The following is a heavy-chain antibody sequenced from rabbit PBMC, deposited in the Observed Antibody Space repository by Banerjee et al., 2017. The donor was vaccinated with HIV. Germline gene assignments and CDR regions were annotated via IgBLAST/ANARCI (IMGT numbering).Heavy chain of an antibody. CDR3: ARDLAGVIGWNFNL. CDR2: IYTNSGRT. J-gene: IGHJ4*01. CDR1: GLDFSSSYW. Sequence: QEQLVEYGGDLVQPEGSLTLTCKASGLDFSSSYWICWVRQAPGKGLEWIGCIYTNSGRTWYASWVNGRFTISRSTTLNTVTLQMTSLTAADTATYFCARDLAGVIGWNFNLWGPGTLVTVS. D-gene: IGHD4-1*01. V-gene: IGHV1S43*01.